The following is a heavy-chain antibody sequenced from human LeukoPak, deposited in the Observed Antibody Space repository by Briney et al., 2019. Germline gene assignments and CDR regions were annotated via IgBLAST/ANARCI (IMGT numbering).Heavy chain of an antibody. Sequence: ASVKVSCKASGYTFTSYAMNWVRQATGQGREWMGWINTNTGNPTYAQGFTGRFVFSLDTSVSTAYLQISSLKAEDTAVYYCARDGYSSSWYAVYYMDVWGKGTTVTVSS. CDR1: GYTFTSYA. CDR3: ARDGYSSSWYAVYYMDV. CDR2: INTNTGNP. J-gene: IGHJ6*03. D-gene: IGHD6-13*01. V-gene: IGHV7-4-1*02.